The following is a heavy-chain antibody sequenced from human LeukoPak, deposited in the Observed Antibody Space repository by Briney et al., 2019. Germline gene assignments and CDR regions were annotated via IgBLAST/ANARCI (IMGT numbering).Heavy chain of an antibody. D-gene: IGHD5-12*01. CDR2: ISWNSGSI. J-gene: IGHJ4*02. CDR1: GFTFDDYA. CDR3: ARGRWLLLYYFDY. V-gene: IGHV3-9*01. Sequence: GGSLRLSCAASGFTFDDYAMHWVRQAPGKGLEWVSGISWNSGSIGYADSVKGRFTISRDNAKNSLYLQLNSLRAEDTALYYCARGRWLLLYYFDYWGQGTLVTVSS.